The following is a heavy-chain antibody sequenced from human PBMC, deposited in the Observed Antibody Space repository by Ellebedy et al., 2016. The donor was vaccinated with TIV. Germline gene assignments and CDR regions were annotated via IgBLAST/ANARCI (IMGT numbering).Heavy chain of an antibody. CDR3: ARVPRGADYSNYFASLDY. Sequence: PGGSLRLSCAASGFTFSDYYMSWIRQAPGKGLEWVSYISSSSSYTNYADSVKGRFTISRDNAKNSLYLQMNSLRAEDTAVYYCARVPRGADYSNYFASLDYWGQGTPVTVSS. D-gene: IGHD4-11*01. J-gene: IGHJ4*02. CDR1: GFTFSDYY. CDR2: ISSSSSYT. V-gene: IGHV3-11*06.